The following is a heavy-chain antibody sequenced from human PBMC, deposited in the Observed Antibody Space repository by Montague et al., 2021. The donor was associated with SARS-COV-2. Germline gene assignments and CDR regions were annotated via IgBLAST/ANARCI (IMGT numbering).Heavy chain of an antibody. Sequence: SETLSLTCAVLGGSLSNNYCSWVCLPPGTGLGLIWKVNIYCGATHYNQSPMGRVKISLDRSRNQMSLNLVSVTAADTAVYYCAGVPVYFEGFDSWGPGILVAVSS. D-gene: IGHD3-9*01. CDR3: AGVPVYFEGFDS. CDR1: GGSLSNNY. J-gene: IGHJ4*02. CDR2: VNIYCGAT. V-gene: IGHV4-34*01.